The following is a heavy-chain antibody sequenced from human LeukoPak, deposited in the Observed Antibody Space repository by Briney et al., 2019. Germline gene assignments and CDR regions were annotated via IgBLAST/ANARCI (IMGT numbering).Heavy chain of an antibody. V-gene: IGHV1-46*01. CDR3: ARVKGCTNGVCRNWSDP. CDR1: GYTFTSNY. D-gene: IGHD2-8*01. CDR2: IYPRDGST. Sequence: GASVKVSCKASGYTFTSNYIHWVRQAPGQGLEWMGMIYPRDGSTSYAQKFQGRVTMTRDTSTSTVYMELSSLRSEDTAVYYCARVKGCTNGVCRNWSDPWGQGTLVTVSS. J-gene: IGHJ5*02.